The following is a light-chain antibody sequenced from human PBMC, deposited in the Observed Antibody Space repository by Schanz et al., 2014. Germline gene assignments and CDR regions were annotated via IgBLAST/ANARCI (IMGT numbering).Light chain of an antibody. J-gene: IGKJ4*01. Sequence: EIVMTQSPATLSVSPGERATLSCRASQSVSSNLAWYQQKPGQAPRLLIYGASTRATGIPARFSGSGSGTEFTLTISSLQPEDFAAYYCQQANIFPLTFGGGTKVEIK. V-gene: IGKV3-15*01. CDR2: GAS. CDR1: QSVSSN. CDR3: QQANIFPLT.